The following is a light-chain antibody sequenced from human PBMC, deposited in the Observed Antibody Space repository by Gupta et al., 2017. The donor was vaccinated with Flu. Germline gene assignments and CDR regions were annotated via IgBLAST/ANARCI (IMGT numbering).Light chain of an antibody. J-gene: IGKJ1*01. CDR1: QNVLYISNNKNY. V-gene: IGKV4-1*01. CDR3: QQYDNTPRT. Sequence: DIVMTQSPDSLAVSLGERATINCKSSQNVLYISNNKNYLAWYQQKPGQPPKLLISWASTRESGVPDRFSGSGSGTDFTLTISSLQAEDVAVYYCQQYDNTPRTFGQGTSVEIK. CDR2: WAS.